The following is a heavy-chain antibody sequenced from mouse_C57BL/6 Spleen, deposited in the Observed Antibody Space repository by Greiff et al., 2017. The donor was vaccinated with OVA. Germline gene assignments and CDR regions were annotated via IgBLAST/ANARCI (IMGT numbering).Heavy chain of an antibody. D-gene: IGHD1-1*01. CDR1: GFTFSDYY. CDR2: ISNGGGST. V-gene: IGHV5-12*01. J-gene: IGHJ4*01. Sequence: EVQLVESGGGLVQPGGSLKLSCAASGFTFSDYYMYWVRQTPEKRLEWVAYISNGGGSTYYPDTVKGRFTISRDNAKNTLYLQMSRLKSEDTAMYYCARDYGSPLYAMDYWGQGTSVTVSS. CDR3: ARDYGSPLYAMDY.